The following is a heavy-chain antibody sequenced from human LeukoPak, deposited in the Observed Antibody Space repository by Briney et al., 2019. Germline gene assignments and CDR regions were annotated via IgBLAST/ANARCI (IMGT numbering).Heavy chain of an antibody. D-gene: IGHD1-26*01. CDR1: GFTFDDYA. J-gene: IGHJ4*02. Sequence: PGGSLRLSCVASGFTFDDYAMHWVRQAPGEGLEWVSGISWNSGNIGYADSVKGRFTISRDNAKNSLYLQMNSLRAEDTALYYCAKHSGSYQDFDYWGQGTLVTVSS. CDR2: ISWNSGNI. CDR3: AKHSGSYQDFDY. V-gene: IGHV3-9*01.